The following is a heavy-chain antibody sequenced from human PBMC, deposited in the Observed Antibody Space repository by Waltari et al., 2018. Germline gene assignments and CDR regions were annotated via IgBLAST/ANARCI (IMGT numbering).Heavy chain of an antibody. Sequence: QVQLVQSGAEVKKPGSSVKVSCKASGGTFSSYAISWVRQAPGQGLEWMGGIIPILGIANYAQKFQGRVTITADKSTSTAYMELSSLRSEDTAVYYCARDEDVVVPAAMSVYYYYMDVWGKGTTVTVSS. CDR1: GGTFSSYA. CDR3: ARDEDVVVPAAMSVYYYYMDV. D-gene: IGHD2-2*01. V-gene: IGHV1-69*10. CDR2: IIPILGIA. J-gene: IGHJ6*03.